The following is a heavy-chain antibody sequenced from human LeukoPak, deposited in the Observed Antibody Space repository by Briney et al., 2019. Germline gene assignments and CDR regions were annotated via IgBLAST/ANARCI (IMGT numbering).Heavy chain of an antibody. CDR1: GGSISSYY. V-gene: IGHV4-4*07. CDR2: IYTSGST. CDR3: ARTVVVVTADRYYYYYMDV. Sequence: PSETLSLTCTVSGGSISSYYWSWIRQPAEKGLEWIGRIYTSGSTNYNPSLKSRVTMSVDTSKNQFSLKLSSVTAADTAVYYCARTVVVVTADRYYYYYMDVWGKGTTVTVSS. J-gene: IGHJ6*03. D-gene: IGHD2-21*02.